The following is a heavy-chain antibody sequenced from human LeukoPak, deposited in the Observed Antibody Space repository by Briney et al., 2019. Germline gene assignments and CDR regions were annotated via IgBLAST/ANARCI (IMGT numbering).Heavy chain of an antibody. J-gene: IGHJ4*02. CDR2: MNPNSGNT. D-gene: IGHD2-8*01. CDR3: ARGDGYCTNGVCQRGTGFDY. CDR1: GYTFTSYD. Sequence: ASVKVSCKASGYTFTSYDINWVRQATGQGLEWMGWMNPNSGNTGYAQKFQGRVTMTRNTSISTAYMELSSLRSEDTAVYYCARGDGYCTNGVCQRGTGFDYWGQGTLVTVSS. V-gene: IGHV1-8*01.